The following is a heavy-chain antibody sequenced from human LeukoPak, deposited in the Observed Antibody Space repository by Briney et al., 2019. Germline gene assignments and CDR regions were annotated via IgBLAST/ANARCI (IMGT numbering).Heavy chain of an antibody. CDR1: GFTFSSYA. Sequence: PGGSLRLSCAASGFTFSSYAMSWVRQAPGKGLEWVSAISGSGGSTYYADFVKGRFTISRDNSKNTLYLQMNSRRAEDTAVYYCARKVWQLAIPFDYWGQGTLVTVSS. V-gene: IGHV3-23*01. CDR2: ISGSGGST. J-gene: IGHJ4*02. CDR3: ARKVWQLAIPFDY. D-gene: IGHD6-13*01.